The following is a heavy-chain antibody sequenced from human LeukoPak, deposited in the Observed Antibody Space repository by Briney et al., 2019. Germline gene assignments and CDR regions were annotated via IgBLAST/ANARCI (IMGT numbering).Heavy chain of an antibody. V-gene: IGHV4-59*08. J-gene: IGHJ4*02. CDR1: GGSISSYY. D-gene: IGHD1-1*01. Sequence: SETLSLTCTVSGGSISSYYWSWIRQPPGKGLEWIAYIYYRGSTNYNPSLKSRVTISVDTSKNQFSLKLSSVTAADTAVYYCTRRTTGTGPFDYWGQGTLVTVSS. CDR3: TRRTTGTGPFDY. CDR2: IYYRGST.